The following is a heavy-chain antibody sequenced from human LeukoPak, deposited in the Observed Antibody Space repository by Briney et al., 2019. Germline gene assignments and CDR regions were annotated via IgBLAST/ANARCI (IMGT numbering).Heavy chain of an antibody. Sequence: SETLSLTCSVSGASISSISYYWGWIRQPAGKGLEWIGRIYTSGSTNYNPSLKSRVTMSVDTSKNQFSLKLSSVTAADTAVYYCARGRLRVRGVIKVFDIWGQGTMVTVSS. CDR2: IYTSGST. V-gene: IGHV4-61*02. J-gene: IGHJ3*02. D-gene: IGHD3-10*01. CDR3: ARGRLRVRGVIKVFDI. CDR1: GASISSISYY.